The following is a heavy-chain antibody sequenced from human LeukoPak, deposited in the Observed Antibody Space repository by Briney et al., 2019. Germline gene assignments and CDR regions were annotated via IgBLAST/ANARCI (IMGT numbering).Heavy chain of an antibody. Sequence: SETLSLTCAVYGGSFSGYYWSWIRQPPGKGLEWIGEINHSGSTNYNPSLKSRVTISVDTSKNQFSLKLSSVTAADTAVYYCAGGASSGYYYWGQGTLVTVSS. CDR1: GGSFSGYY. J-gene: IGHJ4*02. D-gene: IGHD3-22*01. V-gene: IGHV4-34*01. CDR3: AGGASSGYYY. CDR2: INHSGST.